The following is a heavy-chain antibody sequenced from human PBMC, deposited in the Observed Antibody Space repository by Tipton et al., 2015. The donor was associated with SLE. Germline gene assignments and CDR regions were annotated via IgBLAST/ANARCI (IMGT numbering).Heavy chain of an antibody. V-gene: IGHV4-61*02. J-gene: IGHJ5*01. CDR3: ATYSGWFHT. CDR1: GGSVNSGLYY. CDR2: IYSSGSP. D-gene: IGHD4-11*01. Sequence: TLSLTCTVSGGSVNSGLYYWSWVRQPAGEGLEWIGRIYSSGSPNHNPSLKSRVSISLDTSKNQFSLKLNSVTAADTAVYYCATYSGWFHTWGHGALVTVSS.